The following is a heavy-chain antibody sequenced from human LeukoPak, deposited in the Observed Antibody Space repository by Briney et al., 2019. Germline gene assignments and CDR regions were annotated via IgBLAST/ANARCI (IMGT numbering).Heavy chain of an antibody. CDR1: GGTFNNFA. D-gene: IGHD3-9*01. V-gene: IGHV1-69*13. Sequence: SVKVSCKASGGTFNNFAFSWVRQAPGQGLECMGRIIPAFSTTNYAQQFQGRVTITADESTSTVYMELSSLRSGDTAMYFCARDIVDILTGSGSAAFDIWGQGTMVTVSS. J-gene: IGHJ3*02. CDR2: IIPAFSTT. CDR3: ARDIVDILTGSGSAAFDI.